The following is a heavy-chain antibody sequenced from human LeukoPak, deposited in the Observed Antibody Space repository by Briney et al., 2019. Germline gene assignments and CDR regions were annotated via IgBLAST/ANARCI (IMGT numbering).Heavy chain of an antibody. CDR1: GFTFSGYD. CDR2: ISGRGTTM. CDR3: AELGITMIGGV. J-gene: IGHJ6*04. D-gene: IGHD3-10*02. V-gene: IGHV3-48*03. Sequence: GGSLRLSCAASGFTFSGYDMNWVRQAPGKGPEWVSYISGRGTTMYYADSVKGRFTISRDNVKKSLDLQMNSLRAEDTAVYYCAELGITMIGGVWGKGTTVTISS.